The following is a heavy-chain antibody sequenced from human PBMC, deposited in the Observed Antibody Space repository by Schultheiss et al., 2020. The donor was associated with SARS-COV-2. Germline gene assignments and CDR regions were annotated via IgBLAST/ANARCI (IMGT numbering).Heavy chain of an antibody. CDR3: ARADDYGGNSLDH. D-gene: IGHD4-23*01. CDR1: GFTFNNYA. V-gene: IGHV3-23*01. J-gene: IGHJ4*02. CDR2: ISGSATST. Sequence: GESLKISCAASGFTFNNYAMSWVRQAPGKGLEWVSAISGSATSTYYADSVRGRSTISRDKSKSTLYLQINSLRVEDTAIYYCARADDYGGNSLDHWGQGTLVTVSS.